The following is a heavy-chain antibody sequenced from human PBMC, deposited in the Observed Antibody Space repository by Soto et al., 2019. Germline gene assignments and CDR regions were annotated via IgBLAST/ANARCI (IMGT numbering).Heavy chain of an antibody. D-gene: IGHD5-18*01. CDR3: ARCIQEDYYHGMDV. V-gene: IGHV1-18*01. J-gene: IGHJ6*02. CDR2: ISADNINT. Sequence: QAQLVQSGAEVKKPGASVKVSCKASGYTFYSHSISWVRQAPGQGLEWMGRISADNINTKYAQKFRGRVTMTTDTSTSTVYIELRNLRSDDTAVYYCARCIQEDYYHGMDVWGQGTTVTVSS. CDR1: GYTFYSHS.